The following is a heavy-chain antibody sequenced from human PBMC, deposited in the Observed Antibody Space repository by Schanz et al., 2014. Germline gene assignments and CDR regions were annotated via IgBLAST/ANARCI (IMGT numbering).Heavy chain of an antibody. J-gene: IGHJ4*02. Sequence: QVQVVESGGGVVQPGTSLRLSCAASGFTFRSYGMYWVRQAPGKGLEWVAVIWYDGSNKNYADSVKGRFTISRDNSKNTLYLQMNSLRAEDTAVYYCAKDPYGSGNHYAYWGRGALVSVSS. CDR1: GFTFRSYG. CDR3: AKDPYGSGNHYAY. CDR2: IWYDGSNK. D-gene: IGHD3-10*01. V-gene: IGHV3-33*06.